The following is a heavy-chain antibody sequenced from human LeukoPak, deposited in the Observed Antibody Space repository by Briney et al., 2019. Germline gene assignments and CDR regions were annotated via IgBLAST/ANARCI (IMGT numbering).Heavy chain of an antibody. V-gene: IGHV4-59*08. Sequence: SETLSLTCTVSGDSISTYYWSWIRQPPGKGLEFIGYIYYTGSTNYNPSLKSRVTISVDTSKNQFSLNLSSVTAADTAVYYCARAPSSGYSYGYGILDSWGQGTLVTVSS. CDR1: GDSISTYY. CDR2: IYYTGST. CDR3: ARAPSSGYSYGYGILDS. D-gene: IGHD5-18*01. J-gene: IGHJ4*02.